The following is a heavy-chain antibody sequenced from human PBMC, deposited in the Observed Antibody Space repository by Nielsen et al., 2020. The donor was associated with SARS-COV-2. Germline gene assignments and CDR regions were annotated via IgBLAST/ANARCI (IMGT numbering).Heavy chain of an antibody. Sequence: SETLSLTCTASGVSISSGGYYWSWIRHHPGKGLEWIGYIYFSGRTCYNPSLKSRVTISVDTSKNQFSLSLRSVTAADTAVYYCARESSGYDHYNYGMDVWGQGTTVTVSS. J-gene: IGHJ6*02. D-gene: IGHD5-12*01. CDR3: ARESSGYDHYNYGMDV. CDR1: GVSISSGGYY. CDR2: IYFSGRT. V-gene: IGHV4-31*03.